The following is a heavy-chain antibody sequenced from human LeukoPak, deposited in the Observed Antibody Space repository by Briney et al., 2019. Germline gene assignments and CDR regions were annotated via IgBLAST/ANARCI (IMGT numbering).Heavy chain of an antibody. J-gene: IGHJ5*02. D-gene: IGHD6-19*01. V-gene: IGHV3-64*02. Sequence: PGGSLRLSCVASGFTFSSYGMHWVRQAPGKGLEYVSAISSNGRNTFYADSVKGRFTISRDNSKNTFYLQMGSLKTEDTAMYYCAKERPMAGRDWWLDPWGQGTLVTVSS. CDR2: ISSNGRNT. CDR3: AKERPMAGRDWWLDP. CDR1: GFTFSSYG.